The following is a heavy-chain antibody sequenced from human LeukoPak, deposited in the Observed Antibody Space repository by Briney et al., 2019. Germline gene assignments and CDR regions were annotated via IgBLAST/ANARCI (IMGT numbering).Heavy chain of an antibody. CDR2: INHSGST. J-gene: IGHJ4*02. D-gene: IGHD3-9*01. CDR3: ARQRYSILTGYPYYFDY. Sequence: SETLSLTCAVYGGSFSGYYWSWIRQPPGKGLEWIGEINHSGSTNYNPSLKSRVTISVDTSKNQFSLKLGSVTAADTAVYYCARQRYSILTGYPYYFDYWGQGTLVTVSS. V-gene: IGHV4-34*01. CDR1: GGSFSGYY.